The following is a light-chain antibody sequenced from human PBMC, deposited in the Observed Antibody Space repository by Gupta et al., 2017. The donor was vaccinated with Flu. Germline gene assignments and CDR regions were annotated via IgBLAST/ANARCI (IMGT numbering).Light chain of an antibody. Sequence: DIQMTQSPSSLSASVGDRVTITCRASQSIRSFLSWYQQKPGKAPRLLIFAASRLQNGVPSRFSGSGSGTHFTLTINSLQPEDFATYYCQQSYGTPPWAFGQGTKVEIK. V-gene: IGKV1-39*01. CDR2: AAS. J-gene: IGKJ1*01. CDR3: QQSYGTPPWA. CDR1: QSIRSF.